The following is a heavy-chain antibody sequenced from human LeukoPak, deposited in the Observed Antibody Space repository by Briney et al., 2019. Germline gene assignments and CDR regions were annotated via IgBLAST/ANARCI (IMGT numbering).Heavy chain of an antibody. D-gene: IGHD1-26*01. CDR2: IYGGGAT. CDR1: GFIVGNNY. CDR3: AGDRRENWFDH. Sequence: GGSLRLSCAASGFIVGNNYVTWVRQAPGKGLEWVSSIYGGGATYYADSVRGRFTVSRDNAKNTVYLQMDSLRGEDTAVYYCAGDRRENWFDHWGQGTLVTVSS. V-gene: IGHV3-53*01. J-gene: IGHJ5*02.